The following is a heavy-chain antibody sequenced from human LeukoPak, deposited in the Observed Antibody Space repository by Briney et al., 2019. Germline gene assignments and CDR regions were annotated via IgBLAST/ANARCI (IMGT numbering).Heavy chain of an antibody. CDR1: GYTFTSYD. J-gene: IGHJ4*02. CDR2: ISAYNGNT. D-gene: IGHD4-17*01. V-gene: IGHV1-18*01. Sequence: GASVKVSCKASGYTFTSYDINWVRQAPGQGLEWMGWISAYNGNTNYAQKLQGRVTMTTDTSTSTAYMELRSLRSDDTAVYYCARLDYGDYAFLEWGQGTLVTVSS. CDR3: ARLDYGDYAFLE.